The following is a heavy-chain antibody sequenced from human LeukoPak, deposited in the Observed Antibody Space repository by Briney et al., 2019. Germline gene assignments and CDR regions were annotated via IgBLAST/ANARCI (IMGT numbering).Heavy chain of an antibody. CDR2: ISDGGT. V-gene: IGHV3-23*01. CDR3: AKDLPGSGWASHY. CDR1: GFTFSSSA. D-gene: IGHD6-19*01. Sequence: PGGSLRLSCAAYGFTFSSSAMNWVRQAPGKGLEWVSSISDGGTFYADSVKGRFTISRDNSKNTLYLQMNSLRAEDTAVYYCAKDLPGSGWASHYWGQGTLVTVSS. J-gene: IGHJ4*02.